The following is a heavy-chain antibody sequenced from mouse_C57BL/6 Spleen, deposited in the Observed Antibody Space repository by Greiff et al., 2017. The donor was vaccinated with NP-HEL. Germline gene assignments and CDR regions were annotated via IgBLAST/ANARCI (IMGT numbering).Heavy chain of an antibody. Sequence: QVQLQQPGAELVKPGASVKLSCKASGYTFTSYWMHWVKQRPGQGLEWIGMIHPNSGSTNYNEKFKSKATLTVDKSSSTADMQLSSLTSEDSAVYYGARGEGLEYCDYWGQGTTLTVSS. CDR2: IHPNSGST. D-gene: IGHD2-2*01. J-gene: IGHJ2*01. V-gene: IGHV1-64*01. CDR3: ARGEGLEYCDY. CDR1: GYTFTSYW.